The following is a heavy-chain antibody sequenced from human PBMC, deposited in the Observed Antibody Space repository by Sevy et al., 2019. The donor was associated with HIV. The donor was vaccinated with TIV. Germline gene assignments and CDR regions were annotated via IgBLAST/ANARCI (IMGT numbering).Heavy chain of an antibody. Sequence: GGSLRLSCEASGISFSSYWMHWVRQAPGKGLEWVANIKQDGSEKYYVDSVKGRFTISRDNAKNSLYLQMNSLRGEDTGVYYCVAGGYYKDNWFDPWGQGTLVTVSS. J-gene: IGHJ5*02. CDR3: VAGGYYKDNWFDP. CDR2: IKQDGSEK. CDR1: GISFSSYW. D-gene: IGHD3-9*01. V-gene: IGHV3-7*01.